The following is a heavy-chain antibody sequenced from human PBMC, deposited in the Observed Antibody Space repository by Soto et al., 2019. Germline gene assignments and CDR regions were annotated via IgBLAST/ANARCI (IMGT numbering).Heavy chain of an antibody. D-gene: IGHD6-13*01. CDR3: GTGSWYLDY. V-gene: IGHV3-23*01. Sequence: GGSLRLSCAASGFTFSSYSMSWVRQALGKGLEWVSAISGSGGSTYYADSVKGRFTISRDNSKNTLYLQMNSLRAEDTAVYYCGTGSWYLDYWGQGTLVTVSS. CDR1: GFTFSSYS. CDR2: ISGSGGST. J-gene: IGHJ4*02.